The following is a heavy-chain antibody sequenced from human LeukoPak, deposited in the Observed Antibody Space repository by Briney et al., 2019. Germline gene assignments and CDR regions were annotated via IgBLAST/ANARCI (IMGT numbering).Heavy chain of an antibody. CDR3: AREHCSGGSCYLGGVLRGYFDS. J-gene: IGHJ4*02. CDR1: GGSISSYY. D-gene: IGHD2-15*01. V-gene: IGHV4-59*01. CDR2: IYYSGST. Sequence: PSETLSLTCTVSGGSISSYYWSWIRQPPGKGLEWIGYIYYSGSTNYNPSLKSRVTISVDTSKNQFSLKLSSVTAADTAVYYCAREHCSGGSCYLGGVLRGYFDSWGQGTLVTVSS.